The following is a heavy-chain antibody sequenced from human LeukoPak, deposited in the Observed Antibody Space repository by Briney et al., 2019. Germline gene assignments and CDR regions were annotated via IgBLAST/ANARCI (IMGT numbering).Heavy chain of an antibody. D-gene: IGHD1-1*01. J-gene: IGHJ4*02. CDR1: GFTFSDYY. V-gene: IGHV4-34*01. Sequence: GSLRLSCAASGFTFSDYYMSWIRQPPGKGLEWIGEINHSGSTNYNPSLKSRVTISVDTSKNQFSLKLSSVTAADTAVYYCARDGNALWGQGTLVTVPS. CDR3: ARDGNAL. CDR2: INHSGST.